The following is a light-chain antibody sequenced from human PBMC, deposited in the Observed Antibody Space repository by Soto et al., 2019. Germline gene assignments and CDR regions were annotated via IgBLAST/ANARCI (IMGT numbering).Light chain of an antibody. J-gene: IGKJ5*01. CDR3: QQYDNWPIT. CDR1: QSININ. CDR2: GAS. Sequence: EIGMTQSPGTLSVSPGEIVTLACRASQSININLAWYQQKLGQAPRLLTYGASTRATGLPARFSGSGSDTEFTLIISSLQSEDSAVYYCQQYDNWPITFGQGTRLEIK. V-gene: IGKV3-15*01.